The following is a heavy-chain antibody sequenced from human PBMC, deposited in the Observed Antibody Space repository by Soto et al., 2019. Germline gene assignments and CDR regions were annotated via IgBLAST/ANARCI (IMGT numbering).Heavy chain of an antibody. J-gene: IGHJ3*02. Sequence: SQTLSLTYAISGDSVSSNSAAWNWIRQSPSRGLEWLGRTYYRSKWYNDYAVSVKSRITINPDTSKNQFSLQLNSVTPEDTAVYYCARDHSRSWYGAHDAFDIWGQGTRVTVSS. V-gene: IGHV6-1*01. CDR1: GDSVSSNSAA. D-gene: IGHD6-13*01. CDR2: TYYRSKWYN. CDR3: ARDHSRSWYGAHDAFDI.